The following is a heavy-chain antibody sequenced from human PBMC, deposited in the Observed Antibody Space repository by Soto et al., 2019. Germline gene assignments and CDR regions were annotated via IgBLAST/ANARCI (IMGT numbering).Heavy chain of an antibody. Sequence: SETLSLTCTVSGGSISIYYWSLIRQPPGKGLELVGYIYYSGSTNYNPSLKSRVTISVDTSKNQFSLKLSSVTAADTAVYYCARGYGQLGGMDVWGPGPTVTVSS. V-gene: IGHV4-59*01. CDR3: ARGYGQLGGMDV. CDR1: GGSISIYY. D-gene: IGHD6-13*01. CDR2: IYYSGST. J-gene: IGHJ6*02.